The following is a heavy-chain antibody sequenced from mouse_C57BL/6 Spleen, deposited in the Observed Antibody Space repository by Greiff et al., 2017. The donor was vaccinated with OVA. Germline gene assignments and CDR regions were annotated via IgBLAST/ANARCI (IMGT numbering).Heavy chain of an antibody. CDR1: GYTFTSYW. J-gene: IGHJ1*03. V-gene: IGHV1-69*01. Sequence: QVQLKQSGAELVMPGASVKLSCKASGYTFTSYWMHWVKQRPGQGLEWIGEIDPSDSYTNYNQKFKGKSTLTVDKSSSTAYMQLSSLTSEDSAVYYCARRANWGYWYFDVWGTGTTVTVSS. D-gene: IGHD4-1*01. CDR2: IDPSDSYT. CDR3: ARRANWGYWYFDV.